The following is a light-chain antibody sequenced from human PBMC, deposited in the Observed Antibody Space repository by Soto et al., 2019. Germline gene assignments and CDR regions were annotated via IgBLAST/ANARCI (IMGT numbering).Light chain of an antibody. CDR1: QSLRSS. V-gene: IGKV3-20*01. J-gene: IGKJ1*01. Sequence: ETLMTQSPDTLSVSLGERATLSCRASQSLRSSLAWYQQKPGQAPRLLVFGASSRVLGIPDRFSGSGSGTDFTLTISRLEPEDFAVYYCQQYGSSPWTFGQGTKV. CDR3: QQYGSSPWT. CDR2: GAS.